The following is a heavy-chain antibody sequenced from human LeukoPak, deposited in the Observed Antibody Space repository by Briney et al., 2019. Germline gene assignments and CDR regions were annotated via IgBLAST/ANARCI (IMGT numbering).Heavy chain of an antibody. Sequence: SETLSLTCTVSGGSISSSSYYWGWIRQPPGKGLEWIGSIYYSGSTYYNPSLKSRVTMSVDTSKNQFSLKLSSVTAADTAVYYCARGRYDFWSPTYFDYWGQGTLVTVSS. CDR3: ARGRYDFWSPTYFDY. D-gene: IGHD3-3*01. CDR2: IYYSGST. CDR1: GGSISSSSYY. V-gene: IGHV4-39*07. J-gene: IGHJ4*02.